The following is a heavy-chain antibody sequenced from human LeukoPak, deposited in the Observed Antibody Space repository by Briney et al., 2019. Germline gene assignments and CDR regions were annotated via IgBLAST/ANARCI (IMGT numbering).Heavy chain of an antibody. J-gene: IGHJ4*02. CDR3: ARERGAGLISSWVDY. CDR1: GFTFSSYS. V-gene: IGHV3-48*04. D-gene: IGHD6-13*01. Sequence: GGSLRLSCAASGFTFSSYSMNWVRQAPGKGLEWVSYISSSSSTIYYADSVKGRFTISRDNAKNSLYLQMNSLRAEDTAVYYCARERGAGLISSWVDYWGQGTLVTVSS. CDR2: ISSSSSTI.